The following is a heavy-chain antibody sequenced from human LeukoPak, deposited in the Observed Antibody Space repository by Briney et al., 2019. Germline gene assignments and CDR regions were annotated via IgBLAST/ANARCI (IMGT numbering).Heavy chain of an antibody. J-gene: IGHJ4*02. Sequence: GESLKIACKGSGYSFTNYWIGWVRQMPGKGLEWMGIIYPGDSDTRNSPSFQGQVTISADKSISTAYLQWSSLKASDTAMYYCARLFPTDTMYGSGSYAFDFWGQGTLVTVSS. CDR1: GYSFTNYW. V-gene: IGHV5-51*01. CDR2: IYPGDSDT. D-gene: IGHD3-10*01. CDR3: ARLFPTDTMYGSGSYAFDF.